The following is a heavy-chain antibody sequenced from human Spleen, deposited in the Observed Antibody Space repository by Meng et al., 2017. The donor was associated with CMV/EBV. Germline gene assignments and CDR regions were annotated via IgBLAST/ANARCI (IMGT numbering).Heavy chain of an antibody. CDR3: AKDYSSTRRYYGMDV. J-gene: IGHJ6*02. Sequence: GGSLRLSCAASGFTFNTYAMCWVRQAPGKGLEWASAITGSGDSTYYADSVKGRFTITRDNSKNTMYLQMNSLRAEDTALYYCAKDYSSTRRYYGMDVWGQGTTVTVSS. CDR2: ITGSGDST. D-gene: IGHD6-13*01. V-gene: IGHV3-23*01. CDR1: GFTFNTYA.